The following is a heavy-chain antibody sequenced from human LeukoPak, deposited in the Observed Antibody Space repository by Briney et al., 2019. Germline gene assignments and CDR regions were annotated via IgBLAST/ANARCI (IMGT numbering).Heavy chain of an antibody. D-gene: IGHD3-3*01. CDR2: IRYDGSNK. V-gene: IGHV3-30*02. CDR3: AKGPYYDFWSGYYSPYMDV. CDR1: GFTFSSYG. J-gene: IGHJ6*03. Sequence: GGSLRLSCAASGFTFSSYGMHWVRQAPGKGLEGVAFIRYDGSNKYYADSVKGRFTISRDNSKNTLYLQMNSLRAEDTAVYYCAKGPYYDFWSGYYSPYMDVWGRGTTVTVSS.